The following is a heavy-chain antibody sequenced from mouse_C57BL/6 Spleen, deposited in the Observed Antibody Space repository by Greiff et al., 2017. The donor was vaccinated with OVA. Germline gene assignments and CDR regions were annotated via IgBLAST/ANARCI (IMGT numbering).Heavy chain of an antibody. Sequence: LQESGAELVRPGTSVKVSCKASGYAFTNYLIEWVKQRPGQGLEWIGVINPGSGGTNYIEKFKGKATLTADKSSSTAYMRRSSLTAEDAAVYFGARSHDYDSSHFDYWGQGTTLTVSS. J-gene: IGHJ2*01. CDR1: GYAFTNYL. CDR2: INPGSGGT. D-gene: IGHD1-1*01. CDR3: ARSHDYDSSHFDY. V-gene: IGHV1-54*01.